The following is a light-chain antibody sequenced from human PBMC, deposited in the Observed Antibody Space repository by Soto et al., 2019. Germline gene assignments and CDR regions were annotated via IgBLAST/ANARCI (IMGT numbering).Light chain of an antibody. J-gene: IGLJ1*01. V-gene: IGLV3-21*02. CDR1: NIGRKS. Sequence: SYELTQPPSVSVAPGQTARITCGGNNIGRKSVHWYQQRPGQAPVLVLYDDSNRPSGIPERFSGSNSGSTATLTISSVEAGDEADYFCQVWDISSDQYLFGTGTKVTVL. CDR2: DDS. CDR3: QVWDISSDQYL.